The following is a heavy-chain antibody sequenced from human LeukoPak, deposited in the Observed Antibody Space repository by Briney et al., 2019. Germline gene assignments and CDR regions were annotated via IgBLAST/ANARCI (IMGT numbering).Heavy chain of an antibody. CDR3: ARRKLLWFGTGTTELDV. CDR1: GGSISSGSYY. D-gene: IGHD3-10*01. J-gene: IGHJ6*04. V-gene: IGHV4-61*02. Sequence: SETLSLTCTVSGGSISSGSYYWSWIRQPAGKGLEWIGRIYTSGSTNYNPSLKSRVTISVDTSKNQFSLKLSSVTAADTAVYYCARRKLLWFGTGTTELDVWGKGTTVTISS. CDR2: IYTSGST.